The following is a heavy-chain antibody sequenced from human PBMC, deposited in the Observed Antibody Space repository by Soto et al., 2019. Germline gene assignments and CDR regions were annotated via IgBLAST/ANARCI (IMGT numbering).Heavy chain of an antibody. CDR3: ARAWSGLRPVDY. J-gene: IGHJ4*02. CDR2: INSDGSST. D-gene: IGHD4-17*01. CDR1: GFTFSSYW. V-gene: IGHV3-74*01. Sequence: GGSLRLSCAASGFTFSSYWMHWVRQAPGKGLVWVSRINSDGSSTSYADSVKGRFTISRDNAKNTLYLQMNSLRAEDTAVYYCARAWSGLRPVDYWGQGTLVTVSS.